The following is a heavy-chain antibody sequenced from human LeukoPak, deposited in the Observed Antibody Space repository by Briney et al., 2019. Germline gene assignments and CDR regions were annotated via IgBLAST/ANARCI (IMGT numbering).Heavy chain of an antibody. Sequence: ASVKASCKVSGYTLTELSMHWVRQAPGKGLEWMGGFDPEDGETIYAQKFQGRVTMTEDTSTDTAYMELSSLRSEDTAVYYCATQLGYCTNGVCYDDYFDYWGQGALVTVSS. CDR1: GYTLTELS. V-gene: IGHV1-24*01. CDR3: ATQLGYCTNGVCYDDYFDY. J-gene: IGHJ4*02. D-gene: IGHD2-8*01. CDR2: FDPEDGET.